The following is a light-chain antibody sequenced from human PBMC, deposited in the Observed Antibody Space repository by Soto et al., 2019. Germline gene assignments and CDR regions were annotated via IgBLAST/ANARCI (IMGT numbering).Light chain of an antibody. J-gene: IGLJ1*01. V-gene: IGLV2-8*01. CDR2: EVS. Sequence: QSALTQPPSASGSPGQSVTISCTGTSSDVGGYNYVSWYQQHLGKAPKLMIYEVSKRPSGVPDRFSGSKSGNTASLTVSGLQAEDEADYYCSSYAGSNKRVFGTGTKLTVL. CDR3: SSYAGSNKRV. CDR1: SSDVGGYNY.